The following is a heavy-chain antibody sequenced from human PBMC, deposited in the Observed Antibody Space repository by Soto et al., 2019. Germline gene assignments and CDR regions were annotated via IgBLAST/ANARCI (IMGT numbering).Heavy chain of an antibody. CDR1: GGSISSSNW. CDR3: ARLVIGYCSGGSCYSEIDYYYGMDV. CDR2: IYHSGST. Sequence: PSETLSLTCAVSGGSISSSNWWSWVRQPPGKGLEWIGEIYHSGSTNYNPSLKSRVTISVDKSKNQFSLKLSSVTAADTAVYYCARLVIGYCSGGSCYSEIDYYYGMDVWGQGTTDTVS. D-gene: IGHD2-15*01. V-gene: IGHV4-4*02. J-gene: IGHJ6*02.